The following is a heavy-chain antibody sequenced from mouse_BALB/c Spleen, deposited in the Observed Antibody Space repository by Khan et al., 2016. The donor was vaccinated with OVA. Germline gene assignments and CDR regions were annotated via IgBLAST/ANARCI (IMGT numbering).Heavy chain of an antibody. J-gene: IGHJ3*01. CDR3: VREGAYCRSGGWFAY. Sequence: QVQLKQSGAELARPGASVKMSCKASGYTFTTYTIHWVKQRPGQGLEWIGYIIPSNDYTNYNQKFKDRATLTADKSSSTAYMQLSSLTSEDSVVYYCVREGAYCRSGGWFAYWGQGTLVTVSA. CDR1: GYTFTTYT. D-gene: IGHD2-14*01. CDR2: IIPSNDYT. V-gene: IGHV1-4*01.